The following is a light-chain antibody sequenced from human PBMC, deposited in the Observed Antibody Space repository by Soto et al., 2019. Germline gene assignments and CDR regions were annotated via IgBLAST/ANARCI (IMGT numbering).Light chain of an antibody. CDR2: GVS. CDR3: QQYGSSPLIT. Sequence: TQSPATLSVSPGEGATLSCRASQSINNDLAWYQQKPGQAPKFLIYGVSSRATGIPDRFSGSGSGTDFTLTISRLEPEDFAVYHCQQYGSSPLITFGQGTRLEIK. J-gene: IGKJ5*01. V-gene: IGKV3-20*01. CDR1: QSINND.